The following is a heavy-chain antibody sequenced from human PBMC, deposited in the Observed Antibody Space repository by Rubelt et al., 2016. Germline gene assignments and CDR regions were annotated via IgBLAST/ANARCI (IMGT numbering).Heavy chain of an antibody. V-gene: IGHV3-7*01. CDR3: ARLAPGNSYGPFDY. CDR2: IKQDGSEI. D-gene: IGHD5-18*01. CDR1: GFIFSGYW. Sequence: EVQLVESGGGLVKPGGSLRLSCAASGFIFSGYWMSWVRQAPGKGLEWVANIKQDGSEIHYVDSVKGRFTISRDNAKNSLYLQMNSLRAEDTAVYYCARLAPGNSYGPFDYWGQGTLVTVSS. J-gene: IGHJ4*02.